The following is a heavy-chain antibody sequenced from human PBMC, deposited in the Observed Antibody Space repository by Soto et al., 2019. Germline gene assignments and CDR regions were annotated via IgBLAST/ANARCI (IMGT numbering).Heavy chain of an antibody. Sequence: SEKVSCKATGCTLTNYYIHLLRQAPGQGLEWMGIINPSTGRTTNVQKFQDRVTMIRDTSTSTVYMELSSVRSEDTAVYYCARARFTTVTTWWYFDYWGQGTLVTASS. D-gene: IGHD4-17*01. CDR1: GCTLTNYY. J-gene: IGHJ4*01. CDR3: ARARFTTVTTWWYFDY. V-gene: IGHV1-46*01. CDR2: INPSTGRT.